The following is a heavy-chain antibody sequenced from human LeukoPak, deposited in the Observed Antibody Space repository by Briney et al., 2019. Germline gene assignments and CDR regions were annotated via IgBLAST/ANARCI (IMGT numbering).Heavy chain of an antibody. CDR1: GGTFSSYA. CDR2: IIPIFGTA. Sequence: SVKVSCKASGGTFSSYAISWVRQAPGQGLEWMGGIIPIFGTANYAQKFQGRVTITADESTSTAYMELSSLRSEDTAVYYCAREAPGYYYDSSGYSHFDYWGQGTLVTVSS. V-gene: IGHV1-69*13. CDR3: AREAPGYYYDSSGYSHFDY. J-gene: IGHJ4*02. D-gene: IGHD3-22*01.